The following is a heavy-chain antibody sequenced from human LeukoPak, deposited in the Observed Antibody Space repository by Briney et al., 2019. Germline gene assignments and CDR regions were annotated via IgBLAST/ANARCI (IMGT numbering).Heavy chain of an antibody. J-gene: IGHJ5*02. CDR3: ARYSYDYDFWSGYPPFDP. Sequence: QKLQGRVTMTTDTSTSTAYMELRSLRSDDTAVYYCARYSYDYDFWSGYPPFDPWGQGTLVTVSS. D-gene: IGHD3-3*01. V-gene: IGHV1-18*01.